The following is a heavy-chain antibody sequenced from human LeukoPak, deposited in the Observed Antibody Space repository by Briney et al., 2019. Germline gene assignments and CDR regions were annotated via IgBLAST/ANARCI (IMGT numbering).Heavy chain of an antibody. CDR3: ASESKYYYDSSAVVYYFDY. J-gene: IGHJ4*02. Sequence: PSETLSLTCTVSADSISSSNYYWGWIRQSPGKGLEWIGTIYYRGSTNYNPSLKSRVTMSVDTSKNQFSLKLSSVTAADTAVYYCASESKYYYDSSAVVYYFDYWGQGTLVTVSS. CDR2: IYYRGST. CDR1: ADSISSSNYY. V-gene: IGHV4-39*07. D-gene: IGHD3-22*01.